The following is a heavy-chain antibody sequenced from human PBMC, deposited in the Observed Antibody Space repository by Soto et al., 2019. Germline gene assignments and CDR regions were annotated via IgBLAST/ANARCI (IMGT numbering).Heavy chain of an antibody. D-gene: IGHD2-15*01. CDR1: GYSISSCYY. CDR3: ARVGGVADTFDY. CDR2: IYHSGST. J-gene: IGHJ4*02. Sequence: SETLSLTCAVSGYSISSCYYWGWIRQPPGKWLEWIGSIYHSGSTYYNPSLKSRVTISVDTSKNQCSLKLSCVAAADTAVYYCARVGGVADTFDYWGQGTLVTGSA. V-gene: IGHV4-38-2*01.